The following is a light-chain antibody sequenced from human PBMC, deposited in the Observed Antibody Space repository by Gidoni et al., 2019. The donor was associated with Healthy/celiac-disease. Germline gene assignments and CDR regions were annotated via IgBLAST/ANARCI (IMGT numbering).Light chain of an antibody. CDR3: QQRSNWPRT. Sequence: EIVLTQSPATLSLSPGHRATLSCSTSQSVSSYLAWYQQKPGQAPSLLIYDASNRATGIPARFSGSGSGTDFTLTISSLEPEDFAVYYCQQRSNWPRTFGQXTKVEIK. V-gene: IGKV3-11*01. J-gene: IGKJ1*01. CDR1: QSVSSY. CDR2: DAS.